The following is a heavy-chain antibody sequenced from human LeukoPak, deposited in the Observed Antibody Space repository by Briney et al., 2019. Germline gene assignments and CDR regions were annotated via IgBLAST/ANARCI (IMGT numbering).Heavy chain of an antibody. CDR3: ASKGLDYSSGWAFDY. CDR2: IYTSGST. Sequence: SETLSLTCTVSGGSISSYYGSWIRQPAGEGREWIGRIYTSGSTNYNPSLKRRVTMSVDTSKNQFSLKLSSVTAADTAVYYCASKGLDYSSGWAFDYWGQGTLVTVSS. J-gene: IGHJ4*02. V-gene: IGHV4-4*07. D-gene: IGHD6-19*01. CDR1: GGSISSYY.